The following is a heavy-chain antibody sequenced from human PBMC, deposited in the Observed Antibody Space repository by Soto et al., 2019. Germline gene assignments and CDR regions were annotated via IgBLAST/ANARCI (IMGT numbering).Heavy chain of an antibody. D-gene: IGHD3-16*01. CDR2: INHSGTT. CDR3: ARGVGFGGVVTMYDS. V-gene: IGHV4-34*01. CDR1: GGSFSGYY. Sequence: QVQLQQWGAGLLKPSETLSLTCAVYGGSFSGYYWSWIRQPPGKGLEWIGEINHSGTTYYNPSLKSRVTISVDTFKNQVSLNLNSVTAADTAVYYCARGVGFGGVVTMYDSWGQGTPVTVSS. J-gene: IGHJ4*02.